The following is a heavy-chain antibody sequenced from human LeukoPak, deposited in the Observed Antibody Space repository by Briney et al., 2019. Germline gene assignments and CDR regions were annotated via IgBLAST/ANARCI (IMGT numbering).Heavy chain of an antibody. D-gene: IGHD3-16*01. CDR3: ARMGELGYFDY. V-gene: IGHV4-30-2*01. J-gene: IGHJ4*02. CDR2: IYHSGST. CDR1: GGSISSGGYS. Sequence: PSQTLSLTCAVSGGSISSGGYSWSWIRQPPGKGLEWIGYIYHSGSTYYNPSLKNRVTISVDRSKNQFSLKLSSVTAADTAVYYCARMGELGYFDYWGQGTLVTVSS.